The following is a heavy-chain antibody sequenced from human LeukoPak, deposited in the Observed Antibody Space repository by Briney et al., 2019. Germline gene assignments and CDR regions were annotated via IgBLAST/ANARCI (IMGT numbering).Heavy chain of an antibody. Sequence: GGSLRLSCAASGFTFSSYWMHWVRQAPGKGLEWVSAISGSGGSTYYADSVKGRFTISRDNSKNTLYLQMNSLRAEDTAVYYCAKAYYYGSGSDLGFDPWGQGTLVTVSS. J-gene: IGHJ5*02. CDR1: GFTFSSYW. CDR3: AKAYYYGSGSDLGFDP. V-gene: IGHV3-23*01. D-gene: IGHD3-10*01. CDR2: ISGSGGST.